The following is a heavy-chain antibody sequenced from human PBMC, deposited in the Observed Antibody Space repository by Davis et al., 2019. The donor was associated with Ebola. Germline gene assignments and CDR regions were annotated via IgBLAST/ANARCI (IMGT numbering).Heavy chain of an antibody. CDR3: ARDAQIAVAGTRYYGMDV. CDR2: IWYDGSNK. D-gene: IGHD6-19*01. CDR1: GFTFSSYG. J-gene: IGHJ6*02. Sequence: GESLKISCAASGFTFSSYGMHWVRQAPGKGLEWVAVIWYDGSNKYYADSVKGRFTIYRDNSKNTLYLQMNSLRAEDTAVYYCARDAQIAVAGTRYYGMDVWGQGTTVTVSS. V-gene: IGHV3-33*01.